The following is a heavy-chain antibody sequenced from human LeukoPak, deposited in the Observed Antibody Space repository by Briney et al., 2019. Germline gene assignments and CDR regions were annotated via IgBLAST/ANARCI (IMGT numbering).Heavy chain of an antibody. CDR1: GYSFTSYW. Sequence: GESLKISCKGSGYSFTSYWIGWVRQMPGKGLEWMGIIYPGDSDTRYSPSFQGQVTISADKSISTAYLQWSSLKASDTAMYYCAGIGGSGWPEYCFDYWGQGTLVTVSS. V-gene: IGHV5-51*01. D-gene: IGHD6-19*01. J-gene: IGHJ4*02. CDR2: IYPGDSDT. CDR3: AGIGGSGWPEYCFDY.